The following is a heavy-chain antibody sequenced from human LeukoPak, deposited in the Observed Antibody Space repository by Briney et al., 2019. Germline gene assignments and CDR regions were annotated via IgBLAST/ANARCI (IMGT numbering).Heavy chain of an antibody. J-gene: IGHJ4*02. Sequence: GGSLRLSCATSGFTFSSYSMTWVRQAPGRGLEWVSRISGSGGSTYYADSVKGRFTISRDNSKNTLYLQMNSLRAEDTAVYYCAKEPNYFGSGLDYWGQGALVTVSS. D-gene: IGHD3-10*01. CDR1: GFTFSSYS. CDR3: AKEPNYFGSGLDY. V-gene: IGHV3-23*01. CDR2: ISGSGGST.